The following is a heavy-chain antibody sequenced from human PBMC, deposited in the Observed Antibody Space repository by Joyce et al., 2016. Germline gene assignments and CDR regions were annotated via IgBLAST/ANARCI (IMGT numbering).Heavy chain of an antibody. CDR2: INHRGST. CDR3: ARWGGREGMGYYYAMDV. D-gene: IGHD1-14*01. CDR1: VGSFSGYY. J-gene: IGHJ6*01. Sequence: QVQLQQWGAGLLKPSETLSLTCAVYVGSFSGYYWNWVRQPPGKGLEWIGEINHRGSTSYNPSLKSRVTMSVDTSKSQFSLKLRSVTAADTAVYYCARWGGREGMGYYYAMDVWSQGTTVAVSS. V-gene: IGHV4-34*01.